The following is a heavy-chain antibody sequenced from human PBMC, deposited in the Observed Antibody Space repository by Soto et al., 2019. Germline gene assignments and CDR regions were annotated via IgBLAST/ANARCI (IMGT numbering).Heavy chain of an antibody. J-gene: IGHJ4*02. CDR1: GGSVNSDSYY. V-gene: IGHV4-61*01. CDR3: AREFSNSPEAFDS. D-gene: IGHD1-1*01. Sequence: QVHLQESGPGQVKPSETLSLICTVSGGSVNSDSYYWSWIRQPPGRGLEWIGYIYYTGSTNHNPSLKSRVTISVDTSRNQFSLKLSSVTAADTAVYYCAREFSNSPEAFDSWGQGSLVTVSS. CDR2: IYYTGST.